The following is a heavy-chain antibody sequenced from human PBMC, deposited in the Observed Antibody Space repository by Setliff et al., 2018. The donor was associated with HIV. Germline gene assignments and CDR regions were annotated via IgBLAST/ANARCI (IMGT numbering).Heavy chain of an antibody. V-gene: IGHV4-34*01. CDR1: GFTVSSNY. CDR2: INHSGST. Sequence: GSLRLSCAASGFTVSSNYMSWVRQPPGKGLEWIGEINHSGSTNSNPSLKSRVTISADTSKNQFSLKLTSVTAADTAVYYCARGRMGYYGSGSYLPWGQGMLVTVSS. D-gene: IGHD3-10*01. J-gene: IGHJ5*02. CDR3: ARGRMGYYGSGSYLP.